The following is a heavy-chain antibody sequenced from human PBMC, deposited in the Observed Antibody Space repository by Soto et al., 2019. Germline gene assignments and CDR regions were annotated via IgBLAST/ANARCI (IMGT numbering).Heavy chain of an antibody. Sequence: SETLSLTCTASGDSISSSHYFWVWIRQPPERGLEWIGTIFYGGNTYYNPSLKSRVTKSIDTSKNQFSLKLNSVTAADTAVYYCARMSYYHYGLDVWGQGTTVTVSS. CDR2: IFYGGNT. D-gene: IGHD3-10*01. V-gene: IGHV4-39*01. CDR1: GDSISSSHYF. CDR3: ARMSYYHYGLDV. J-gene: IGHJ6*02.